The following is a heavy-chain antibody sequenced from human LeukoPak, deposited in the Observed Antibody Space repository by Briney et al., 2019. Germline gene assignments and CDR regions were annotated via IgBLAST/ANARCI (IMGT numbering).Heavy chain of an antibody. CDR2: IYYSGST. CDR3: ARHEWCSSTSCPRPFDY. D-gene: IGHD2-2*01. CDR1: GGSISSSSYY. J-gene: IGHJ4*02. Sequence: PSETLSLTCTVSGGSISSSSYYWGWIRQPPGKGLEWIGSIYYSGSTYYNPSLKSRVTISVDTSKNQFSLKLSSVTAADTAVYYCARHEWCSSTSCPRPFDYWGQGTLVTVSS. V-gene: IGHV4-39*01.